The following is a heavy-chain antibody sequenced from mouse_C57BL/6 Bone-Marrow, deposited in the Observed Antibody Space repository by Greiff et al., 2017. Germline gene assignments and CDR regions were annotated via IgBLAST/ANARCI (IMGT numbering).Heavy chain of an antibody. CDR2: IYPRSGNT. D-gene: IGHD2-4*01. Sequence: VQRVESGAELARPGASVKLSCKASGYTFTSYGISWVKQRTGQGLEWIGEIYPRSGNTYYNEKFKGKATLTADKSSSTAYMELRSLTSEDSAVYFCARYEGLRWAWFAYWGQGTLVTVSA. CDR3: ARYEGLRWAWFAY. J-gene: IGHJ3*01. CDR1: GYTFTSYG. V-gene: IGHV1-81*01.